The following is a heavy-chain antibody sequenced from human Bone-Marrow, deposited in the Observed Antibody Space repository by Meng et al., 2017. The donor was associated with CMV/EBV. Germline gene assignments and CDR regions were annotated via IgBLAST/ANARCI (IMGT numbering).Heavy chain of an antibody. CDR1: GYDFSTYG. V-gene: IGHV1-69*05. J-gene: IGHJ6*02. D-gene: IGHD2-8*02. CDR3: ARDFAGGSVDV. Sequence: SVKVSCKTSGYDFSTYGISWVRQAPGQGLEWMGGIIPIFGTANYAQKFQGRVTITTDESTSTAYMELSSLRSEDTAVYYCARDFAGGSVDVWGQGTTVTVSS. CDR2: IIPIFGTA.